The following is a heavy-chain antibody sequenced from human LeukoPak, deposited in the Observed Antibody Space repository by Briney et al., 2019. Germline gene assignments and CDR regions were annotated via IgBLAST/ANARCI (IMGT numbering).Heavy chain of an antibody. CDR2: IRSKANSYAT. Sequence: PGGSLRLSCAASGFTFRGSAMHWVRQASGKGLEWVGRIRSKANSYATAYAASVKGRFTIPRDDSKNTAYLQMNSLKTEATAVYYCTGSYPDYWGQGTLVTVSS. V-gene: IGHV3-73*01. CDR3: TGSYPDY. J-gene: IGHJ4*02. CDR1: GFTFRGSA.